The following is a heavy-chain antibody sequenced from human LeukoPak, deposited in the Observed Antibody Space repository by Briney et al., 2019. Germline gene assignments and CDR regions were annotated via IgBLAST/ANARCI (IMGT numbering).Heavy chain of an antibody. CDR3: ARGSYCSSTSCRLRGMDV. V-gene: IGHV1-3*01. J-gene: IGHJ6*02. Sequence: ASVKVSCKASGYTFTSYAMHWVRQAPGQRLEWMGWINAGNGNTKYSQKFQGRVTITRDTSASTAHMELSSLRSEDTAVYHCARGSYCSSTSCRLRGMDVWGQGTTVTVPS. D-gene: IGHD2-2*01. CDR1: GYTFTSYA. CDR2: INAGNGNT.